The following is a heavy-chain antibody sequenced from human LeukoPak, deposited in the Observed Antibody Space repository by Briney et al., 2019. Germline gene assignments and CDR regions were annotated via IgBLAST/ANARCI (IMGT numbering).Heavy chain of an antibody. D-gene: IGHD1-1*01. CDR2: IYTSGST. J-gene: IGHJ5*02. CDR1: GGSISSYY. CDR3: SRLQLELMQPNDNWFDP. Sequence: SETLSLTCTVSGGSISSYYWSWIRQPAGKGLEWIGRIYTSGSTTYNPSLKSRVTMSVDTSKNQFSLKLSSVTAADTAVYYCSRLQLELMQPNDNWFDPWGQGTLVTVSS. V-gene: IGHV4-4*07.